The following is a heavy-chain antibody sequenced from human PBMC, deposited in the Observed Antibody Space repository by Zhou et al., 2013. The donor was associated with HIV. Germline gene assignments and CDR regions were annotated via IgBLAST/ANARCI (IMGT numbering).Heavy chain of an antibody. J-gene: IGHJ4*02. CDR3: ARDPTNTSGYYVYFDY. Sequence: QVQLVQSGAEVKKPGSSVKVSCKASGGTFSNYAITWVRQAPGQGLEWMGRIITMFDATDYAQKFQGRLTITADQSTSTVYMELSSLRSEDTAVYYCARDPTNTSGYYVYFDYWGQGTVVAVSS. CDR1: GGTFSNYA. V-gene: IGHV1-69*13. CDR2: IITMFDAT. D-gene: IGHD3-22*01.